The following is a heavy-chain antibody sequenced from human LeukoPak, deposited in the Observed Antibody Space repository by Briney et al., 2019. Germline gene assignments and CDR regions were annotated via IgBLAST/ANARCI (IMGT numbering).Heavy chain of an antibody. D-gene: IGHD4-11*01. CDR2: ISPYNGNT. Sequence: ASVKVSCKASGYTFTSYGISWVRQAPGQGLEWMGWISPYNGNTDHAQKFQGRVTMTTDTFTSTAYMELSSLRSEDTAVYYCATDYSDFSLDYWGQGTLVTVSS. V-gene: IGHV1-18*01. J-gene: IGHJ4*02. CDR1: GYTFTSYG. CDR3: ATDYSDFSLDY.